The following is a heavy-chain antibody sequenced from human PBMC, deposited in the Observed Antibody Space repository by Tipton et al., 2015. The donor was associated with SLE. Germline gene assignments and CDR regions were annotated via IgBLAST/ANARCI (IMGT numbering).Heavy chain of an antibody. D-gene: IGHD3-16*01. V-gene: IGHV4-39*07. CDR3: ARGGGFDP. CDR2: IYYSGST. Sequence: TLSLTCTVSGGSISSSSYYWGWIRQPPGKGLEWIGSIYYSGSTNYNPSLKSRVTISVDTSKNQFSLKLSPVTAADTAVYYCARGGGFDPWGQGTLVTVSS. CDR1: GGSISSSSYY. J-gene: IGHJ5*02.